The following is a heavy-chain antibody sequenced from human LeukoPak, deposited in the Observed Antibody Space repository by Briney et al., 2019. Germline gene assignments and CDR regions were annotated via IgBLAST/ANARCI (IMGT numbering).Heavy chain of an antibody. J-gene: IGHJ5*02. V-gene: IGHV4-4*07. CDR2: IYTSGST. CDR3: ARELYSSSWYVRWFDP. D-gene: IGHD6-13*01. CDR1: GGSISSYY. Sequence: SETLSLTCTVSGGSISSYYWSWIRQPAGKGLEWIGRIYTSGSTNYNPSLKSRVTMSVDTSKNQFSLKLSSVTAADTAVYYCARELYSSSWYVRWFDPWGQGTLVTVSS.